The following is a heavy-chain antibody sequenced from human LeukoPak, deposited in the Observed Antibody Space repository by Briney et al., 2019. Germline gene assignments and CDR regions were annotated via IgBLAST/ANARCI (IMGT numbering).Heavy chain of an antibody. CDR3: AKKGSLVRGENYLDF. J-gene: IGHJ4*02. CDR1: GFTFSSYA. Sequence: PGGSLRLSCAASGFTFSSYAMSWVRQAPGKGLEWVSGISGSGGSTYYAGSVKGRFTISRDDSRNTLYLQMNSLKTEDTALYYCAKKGSLVRGENYLDFWGQGTLVTVSS. V-gene: IGHV3-23*01. D-gene: IGHD3-10*01. CDR2: ISGSGGST.